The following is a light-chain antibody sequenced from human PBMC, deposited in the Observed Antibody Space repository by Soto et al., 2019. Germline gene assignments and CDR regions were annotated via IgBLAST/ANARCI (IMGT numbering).Light chain of an antibody. CDR2: GAS. J-gene: IGKJ1*01. Sequence: DIVMTQSPATLSVSPGERATLSCRASQSVSSSYLAWYKQKPGQAPRLLIYGASSRATGIPDRFSGSGSGTDFTLTISRLEPEDFAVYYCQQYGSSRTFGQGTKVDIK. CDR1: QSVSSSY. CDR3: QQYGSSRT. V-gene: IGKV3-20*01.